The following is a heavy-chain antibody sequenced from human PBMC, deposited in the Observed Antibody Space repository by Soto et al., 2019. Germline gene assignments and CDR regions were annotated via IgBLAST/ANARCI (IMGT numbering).Heavy chain of an antibody. D-gene: IGHD5-18*01. J-gene: IGHJ3*02. CDR3: ARPRIQLWAPDGFHI. CDR2: IYHTGTT. Sequence: PSETLSLTCAVSGGSISSGGYSWSWIRQPPGKGLEWIGHIYHTGTTHYNPSLRSRVTISVDMSKTQFSLKLSSLRAEDTAVYYCARPRIQLWAPDGFHIWGQGTMVTVSS. CDR1: GGSISSGGYS. V-gene: IGHV4-30-2*01.